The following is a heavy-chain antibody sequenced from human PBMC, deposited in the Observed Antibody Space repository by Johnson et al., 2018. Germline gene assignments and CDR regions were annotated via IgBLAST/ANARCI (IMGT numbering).Heavy chain of an antibody. D-gene: IGHD3-22*01. V-gene: IGHV3-30*18. CDR2: ISSDGSNK. CDR1: GFTFSSYG. CDR3: AKTYYYDSSDAFDI. Sequence: QVQLVESGGGVVQPGRSLRLSCAASGFTFSSYGMHWVRQAPGKGLEWVAVISSDGSNKYYADSVKGRFTISRDNSKNTLYLPMNSLRAEDTAVYYCAKTYYYDSSDAFDIWGQGTMVTVSS. J-gene: IGHJ3*02.